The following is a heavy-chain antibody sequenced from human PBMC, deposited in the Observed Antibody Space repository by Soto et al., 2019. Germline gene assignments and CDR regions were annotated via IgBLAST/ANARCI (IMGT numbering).Heavy chain of an antibody. CDR3: GRDFGGGGFLEWPKCMDV. J-gene: IGHJ6*02. Sequence: QVQLVQSGAEVKKPGSSVKVSCKASGGTFSSYAISWVRQAPGQGLEWMGGIVPIFGTANYAQKFQGRVTITGDESTNPAESNLSSLRSEEPGGNYCGRDFGGGGFLEWPKCMDVWGQGTTVTVSS. D-gene: IGHD3-3*01. CDR1: GGTFSSYA. V-gene: IGHV1-69*01. CDR2: IVPIFGTA.